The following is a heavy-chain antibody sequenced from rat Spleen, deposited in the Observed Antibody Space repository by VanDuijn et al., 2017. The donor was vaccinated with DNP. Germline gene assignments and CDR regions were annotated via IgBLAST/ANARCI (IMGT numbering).Heavy chain of an antibody. D-gene: IGHD1-11*01. V-gene: IGHV2-1*01. CDR1: GFSLTSND. Sequence: QVQLKESGPGLVQPSQTLSLTCSVSGFSLTSNDVHWVRQPPGKGLEWVGAMWTGGSTDYNSAFKSRLSISRDTSKSQVFLKMNSLQTEDTAMYFCACHYGGYAMDAWGQGTSVTVSS. J-gene: IGHJ4*01. CDR2: MWTGGST. CDR3: ACHYGGYAMDA.